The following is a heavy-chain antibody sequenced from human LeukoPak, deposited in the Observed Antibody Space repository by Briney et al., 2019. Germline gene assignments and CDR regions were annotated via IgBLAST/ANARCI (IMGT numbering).Heavy chain of an antibody. D-gene: IGHD5-24*01. CDR1: GGSVRTYS. CDR3: ARAGPRREGYNFDF. V-gene: IGHV4-59*02. Sequence: PSETLSLTCTVSGGSVRTYSWSWIRQPPGKGLEWIGLIYDGGSTYYNPSLKSRVSISLDMSKNHVSLKLNSVTSPDTAVYYCARAGPRREGYNFDFWGQGTLVTVSS. J-gene: IGHJ4*02. CDR2: IYDGGST.